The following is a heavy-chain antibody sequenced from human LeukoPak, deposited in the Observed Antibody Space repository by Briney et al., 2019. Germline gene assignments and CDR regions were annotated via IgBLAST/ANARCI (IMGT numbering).Heavy chain of an antibody. CDR1: GYSISSDSY. CDR3: ARGSRTTAFHFYYYMDV. CDR2: IYDVGST. V-gene: IGHV4-38-2*01. Sequence: PPETLCLTCAVSGYSISSDSYWGWIRQPPGKGLEWIGSIYDVGSTYYNSSLKSRVTISVDTSKNQFSLKLSSVTAADTAVYFCARGSRTTAFHFYYYMDVWGKGTTVTVSS. J-gene: IGHJ6*03. D-gene: IGHD1-1*01.